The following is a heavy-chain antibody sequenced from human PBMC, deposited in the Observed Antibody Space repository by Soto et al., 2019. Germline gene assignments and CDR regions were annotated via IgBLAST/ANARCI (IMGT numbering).Heavy chain of an antibody. CDR2: INHTGDT. Sequence: QVQLQQWGAGLLKPSETLSLTCAVYGGSFSGYYWSWIRQPPGKGLEWIGEINHTGDTKYNPSLKSRVTISVDTSKHQFSLKLSSVTAADTAVYYCARGIVVVANYYYYYMDVWGKGTTVTVSS. CDR3: ARGIVVVANYYYYYMDV. V-gene: IGHV4-34*01. J-gene: IGHJ6*03. D-gene: IGHD2-2*01. CDR1: GGSFSGYY.